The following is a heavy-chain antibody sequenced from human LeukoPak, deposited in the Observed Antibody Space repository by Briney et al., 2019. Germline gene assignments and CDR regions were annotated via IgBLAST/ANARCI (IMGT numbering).Heavy chain of an antibody. J-gene: IGHJ4*02. V-gene: IGHV3-30*04. D-gene: IGHD5-18*01. CDR3: ARVYNTAMASMDY. Sequence: GGSLRLSCAASGFTFSSYAMHWVRQAPGKGLEWVAVISYDGSNKYYADSVKGRFTISRDNSKNTLYLQMNSLRAEDTAVYYCARVYNTAMASMDYRGQGTLVTVSS. CDR1: GFTFSSYA. CDR2: ISYDGSNK.